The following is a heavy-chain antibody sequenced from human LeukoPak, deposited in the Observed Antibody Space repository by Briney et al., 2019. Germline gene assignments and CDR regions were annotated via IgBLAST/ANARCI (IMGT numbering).Heavy chain of an antibody. CDR3: GGFGYESGVDL. CDR2: IKPDGSET. J-gene: IGHJ4*02. V-gene: IGHV3-7*01. D-gene: IGHD3-10*01. Sequence: GGPLRLSCAASGFMFSNYWMTWVRQAPGEGLEFVANIKPDGSETYYLDPVRGRFTISRDNAKNLLYLQMNSLRGEDTAVYYCGGFGYESGVDLWGQGTLVTVSS. CDR1: GFMFSNYW.